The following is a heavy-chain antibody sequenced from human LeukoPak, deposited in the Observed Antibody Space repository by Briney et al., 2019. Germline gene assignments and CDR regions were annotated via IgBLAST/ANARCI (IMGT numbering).Heavy chain of an antibody. V-gene: IGHV3-7*03. CDR2: IKQDGSEK. J-gene: IGHJ4*02. CDR1: GFTFSDYA. D-gene: IGHD6-19*01. Sequence: GGSLRLSCAASGFTFSDYAMHWVRQAPGKGLEWVANIKQDGSEKYYVDSAKGRFTISRDNAKNSLYLQMNSLRAEDTAVYYCAREDIAVAVPDYWGQGTLVTVSS. CDR3: AREDIAVAVPDY.